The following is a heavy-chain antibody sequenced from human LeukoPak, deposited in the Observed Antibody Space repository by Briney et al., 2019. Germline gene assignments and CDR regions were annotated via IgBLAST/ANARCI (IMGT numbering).Heavy chain of an antibody. J-gene: IGHJ4*02. Sequence: GGSLRLSCAASGFTFSSYGMHWVRQAPGKGLKWVAFIRYDGSNKYYADSVKGRFTISRDNSKNTLYLQMNSLRAEDTAVYYCAKDFYYDYVWGSYRLTDYWGQGTLVTVSA. D-gene: IGHD3-16*02. CDR1: GFTFSSYG. CDR3: AKDFYYDYVWGSYRLTDY. V-gene: IGHV3-30*02. CDR2: IRYDGSNK.